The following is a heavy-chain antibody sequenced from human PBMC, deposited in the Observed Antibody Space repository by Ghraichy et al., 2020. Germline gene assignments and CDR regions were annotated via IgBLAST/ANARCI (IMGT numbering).Heavy chain of an antibody. CDR2: ITSDGSGT. Sequence: GGSLRLSCAASGFSLSGYSMHWVRQPPGKGLVWVSRITSDGSGTPYADSVKGRFTISRDNTKDTLYLQINSLRAEDTAVYYCATRRGAETVLDSWGQGSLVTVPS. CDR1: GFSLSGYS. V-gene: IGHV3-74*01. D-gene: IGHD1-14*01. CDR3: ATRRGAETVLDS. J-gene: IGHJ4*02.